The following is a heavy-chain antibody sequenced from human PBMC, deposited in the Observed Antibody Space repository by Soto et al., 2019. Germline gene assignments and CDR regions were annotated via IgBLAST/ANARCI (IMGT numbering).Heavy chain of an antibody. V-gene: IGHV2-5*02. J-gene: IGHJ5*02. CDR3: AHRRIVGTSNWFDP. CDR2: IYWDDVQ. D-gene: IGHD2-21*01. CDR1: GFSLSTSGVG. Sequence: QITLKESGPTLVKPTQTLTLTCTFSGFSLSTSGVGVGWIRQPPGKALEWLALIYWDDVQRYSPSLKSRLSITKDTSKHQVVLTMTNIDPVDTATYFCAHRRIVGTSNWFDPWGQGTLVTVSS.